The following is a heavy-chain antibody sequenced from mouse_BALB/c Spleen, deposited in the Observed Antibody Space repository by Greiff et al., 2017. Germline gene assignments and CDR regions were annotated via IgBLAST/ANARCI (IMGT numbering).Heavy chain of an antibody. Sequence: VQLQQSGAELVKPGASVKMSCTAFGYTFTAYPMEWVKQNHGKSLEWIGNFHPYNDDTKYNQKFKGKAKLTVETSSSTVYLQLSRLTSDDSAVYYCARSSQFPFADWGQGTLVTVSA. CDR3: ARSSQFPFAD. V-gene: IGHV1-47*01. J-gene: IGHJ3*01. D-gene: IGHD6-1*01. CDR1: GYTFTAYP. CDR2: FHPYNDDT.